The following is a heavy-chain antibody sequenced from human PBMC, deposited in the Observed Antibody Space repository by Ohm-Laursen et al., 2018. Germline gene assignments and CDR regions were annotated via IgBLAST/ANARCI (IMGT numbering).Heavy chain of an antibody. J-gene: IGHJ4*02. Sequence: SLRLSCTASGFTFSGYAMTWVRQAPGKGLEWVSGINVEGMRTYADSVKGRFTISRDNSRNTLYLQMNSLRAEDTAVYYCAKFMWKHEYWGQGTLVTVSS. CDR2: INVEGMRT. V-gene: IGHV3-23*03. CDR1: GFTFSGYA. CDR3: AKFMWKHEY. D-gene: IGHD5-18*01.